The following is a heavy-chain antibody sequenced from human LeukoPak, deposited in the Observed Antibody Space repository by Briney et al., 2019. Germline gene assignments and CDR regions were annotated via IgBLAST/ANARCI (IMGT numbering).Heavy chain of an antibody. CDR1: GGSISSYY. Sequence: SETLSLTCTVSGGSISSYYWSWIRQPPGKGLEWIGYIYYSGSTNYNPSLKSRVTISVDTSKNQFSLKLSSVTAADTAVYYCARDGRRTMVRGVMEWGQGTLVTVSS. J-gene: IGHJ4*02. V-gene: IGHV4-59*12. CDR2: IYYSGST. D-gene: IGHD3-10*01. CDR3: ARDGRRTMVRGVME.